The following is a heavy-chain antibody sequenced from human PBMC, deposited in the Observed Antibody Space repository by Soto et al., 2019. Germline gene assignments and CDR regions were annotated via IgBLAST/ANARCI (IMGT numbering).Heavy chain of an antibody. D-gene: IGHD3-3*01. CDR1: GFSISRYG. V-gene: IGHV3-33*06. CDR3: AKGGGEGGYDFWSGYEMRESWAFDI. Sequence: QVQLVESGGGVVQPGRSLRLSCAASGFSISRYGMHWVRQAPGKGLEWVAIIWFDGRNKYYGDSVKGRFTSSRDNSKNTLYLEMNSLRAEDTAVYYCAKGGGEGGYDFWSGYEMRESWAFDIWGQGTMVTVSS. J-gene: IGHJ3*02. CDR2: IWFDGRNK.